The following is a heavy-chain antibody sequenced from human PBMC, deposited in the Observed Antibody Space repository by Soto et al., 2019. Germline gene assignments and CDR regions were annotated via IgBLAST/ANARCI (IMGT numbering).Heavy chain of an antibody. CDR2: IYYGGTT. V-gene: IGHV3-53*01. Sequence: TGGSLRLSCAASGFTVSDDHMSWVRQAPGKGPEWVSVIYYGGTTYYADSVQGRFTISRDKSKNTLYLQMNDLRADDTAVYYCAIEAAGFDIWGQGTMVTVSS. CDR3: AIEAAGFDI. J-gene: IGHJ3*02. CDR1: GFTVSDDH.